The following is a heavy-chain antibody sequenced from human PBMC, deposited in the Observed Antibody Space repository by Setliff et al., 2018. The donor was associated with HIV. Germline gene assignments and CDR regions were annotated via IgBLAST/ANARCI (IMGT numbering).Heavy chain of an antibody. J-gene: IGHJ4*02. CDR1: GGSFSGYY. CDR3: ARATGPGYY. V-gene: IGHV4-34*01. Sequence: SETLSLTCTVYGGSFSGYYWNWIRQTPGEGLEWIGEINVGGSTKYSPSLKSRVTISIETSKNQFSLRVTSVTAADTALYYCARATGPGYYWGQGTLVTVSS. D-gene: IGHD3-10*01. CDR2: INVGGST.